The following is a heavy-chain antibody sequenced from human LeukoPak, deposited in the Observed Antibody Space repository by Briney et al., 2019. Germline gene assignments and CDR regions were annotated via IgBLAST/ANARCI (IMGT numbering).Heavy chain of an antibody. D-gene: IGHD3-16*01. CDR2: IHYSGSP. V-gene: IGHV4-59*01. J-gene: IGHJ6*02. Sequence: SESLSLTCTVSGGSISRYYWSWIRQPPGKGLEWIGYIHYSGSPNYNPTLKSRVTISVDTSKNQFSRKLSSVTAADTAVYYWARDGGGMDVWGQGTTVTVSS. CDR1: GGSISRYY. CDR3: ARDGGGMDV.